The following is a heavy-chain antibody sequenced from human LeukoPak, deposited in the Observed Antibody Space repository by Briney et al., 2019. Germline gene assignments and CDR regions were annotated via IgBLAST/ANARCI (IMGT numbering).Heavy chain of an antibody. CDR1: GGSISSGGYY. J-gene: IGHJ5*02. CDR2: IYYSGST. V-gene: IGHV4-31*03. D-gene: IGHD6-19*01. CDR3: ARDCRIAVADINWFDP. Sequence: SETLSLTCTVSGGSISSGGYYWSWIRQHPGKGLEWIGYIYYSGSTYYNLSLKSRVTISVDTSKNQFSLKLSSVTAADTAVYYCARDCRIAVADINWFDPWGQGTLVTVSS.